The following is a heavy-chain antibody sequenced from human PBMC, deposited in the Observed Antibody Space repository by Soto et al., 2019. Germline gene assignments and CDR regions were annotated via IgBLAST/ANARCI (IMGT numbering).Heavy chain of an antibody. V-gene: IGHV4-59*08. CDR3: ARQLAVAGTFYFAY. CDR1: GGSISSYY. CDR2: IYYSGST. J-gene: IGHJ4*02. D-gene: IGHD6-19*01. Sequence: SETLSLTCTVSGGSISSYYWSWIRQPPGKGLEWIGYIYYSGSTNYNPSLKSRVTISVDTSKNQFSLKLSSVTAADTAVYYCARQLAVAGTFYFAYGAQGTLVPVSS.